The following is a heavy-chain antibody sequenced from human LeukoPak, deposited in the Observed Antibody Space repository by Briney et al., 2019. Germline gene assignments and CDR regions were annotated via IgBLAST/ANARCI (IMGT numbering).Heavy chain of an antibody. CDR2: TYYRSTWYN. CDR1: GDSVSSNSVT. D-gene: IGHD2-2*01. V-gene: IGHV6-1*01. J-gene: IGHJ5*02. Sequence: SQTLSLTCAISGDSVSSNSVTWNWIRQSPSRGLEWLGRTYYRSTWYNDYAVSVRGRITVNPDTSKNQFSLHLNSVTPEDTAVYYCARRLTQYDCFDPWGQGILVTVTS. CDR3: ARRLTQYDCFDP.